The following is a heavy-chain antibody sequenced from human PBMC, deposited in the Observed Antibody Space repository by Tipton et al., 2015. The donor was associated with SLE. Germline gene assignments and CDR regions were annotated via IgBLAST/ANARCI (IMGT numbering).Heavy chain of an antibody. CDR1: GGSISGSSHY. CDR3: ARVRNLLDY. Sequence: TLSLTCSVSGGSISGSSHYWVWIRQPPGKGLEWLGSLVDDGRSYSNLALKSRVTVSSDRSKNQFFLDLNSVTAAATDVYYCARVRNLLDYWGQGTLVTVSS. J-gene: IGHJ4*02. D-gene: IGHD1-14*01. CDR2: LVDDGRS. V-gene: IGHV4-39*07.